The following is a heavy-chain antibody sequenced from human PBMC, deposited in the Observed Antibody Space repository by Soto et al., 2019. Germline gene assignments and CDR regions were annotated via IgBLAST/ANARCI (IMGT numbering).Heavy chain of an antibody. J-gene: IGHJ3*02. Sequence: QITLKESGPTLVKPTQTLTLTCTFSGFSLSTSGVGVGWIGQPPGKGLGRIAISYWEDDKRYSPSRKSRLTITKDTSQHQMGLTMNHMEPVNTHTYNCAHTKIVVVPSTLYRYEAFYIWGQGTMVNVSS. D-gene: IGHD2-2*01. CDR3: AHTKIVVVPSTLYRYEAFYI. CDR1: GFSLSTSGVG. V-gene: IGHV2-5*02. CDR2: SYWEDDK.